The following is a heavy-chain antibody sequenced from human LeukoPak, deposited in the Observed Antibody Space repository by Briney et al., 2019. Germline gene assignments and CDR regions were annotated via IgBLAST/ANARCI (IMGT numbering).Heavy chain of an antibody. V-gene: IGHV4-59*08. Sequence: SETLSLTCTVPGGSISGYYWSWIRQPPGKGLEWIGYIYYSGSTNYSPSLKSRVTISVDTSKNQFSLKLSSVTAADTAVYYCARRVDYYDTGDYFDYWGQGTLVTVSS. CDR3: ARRVDYYDTGDYFDY. CDR1: GGSISGYY. J-gene: IGHJ4*02. CDR2: IYYSGST. D-gene: IGHD3-22*01.